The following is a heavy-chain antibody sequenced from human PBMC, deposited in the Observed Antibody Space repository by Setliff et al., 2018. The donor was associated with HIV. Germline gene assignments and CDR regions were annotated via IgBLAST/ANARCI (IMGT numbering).Heavy chain of an antibody. CDR1: GGSISSSSYY. CDR2: IHYSGRT. D-gene: IGHD3-10*01. Sequence: SETLSLTCTVSGGSISSSSYYWGWIRQAPGKGLEWIGTIHYSGRTYYKPSLKSRVTISVDTSKNQFSLKLSSVTAADTAVYYCARHSHYSGLGSYGPWGPGTLVTVSS. V-gene: IGHV4-39*01. J-gene: IGHJ5*02. CDR3: ARHSHYSGLGSYGP.